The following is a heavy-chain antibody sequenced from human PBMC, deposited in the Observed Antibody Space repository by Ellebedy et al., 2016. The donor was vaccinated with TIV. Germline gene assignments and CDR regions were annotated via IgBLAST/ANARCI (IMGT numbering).Heavy chain of an antibody. J-gene: IGHJ4*02. CDR2: IYYRGNA. V-gene: IGHV4-39*01. D-gene: IGHD6-19*01. CDR3: VRQFNSGAKFDY. Sequence: SETLSLXXSVSGYSIATTSYYWAWIRQSPEKGLEWLGSIYYRGNADYNPSLKSRLSMSVDTSKDQFSLELKSVAAADSAVYYCVRQFNSGAKFDYWGQGALVTVSS. CDR1: GYSIATTSYY.